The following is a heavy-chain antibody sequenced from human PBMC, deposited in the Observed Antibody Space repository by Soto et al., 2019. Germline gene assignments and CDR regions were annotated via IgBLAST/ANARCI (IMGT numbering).Heavy chain of an antibody. CDR2: IYPDESDT. D-gene: IGHD5-12*01. CDR1: GYSFTKYW. V-gene: IGHV5-51*03. J-gene: IGHJ6*02. CDR3: VRMGFSGGGYLSYYYYGMDI. Sequence: EVQLVQSGAEVKEPGESLKISCKGSGYSFTKYWIGWVRQMPGKGLEWMAIIYPDESDTIYSPSFQGQVTISADKSISTAYLQWSSLKASDTAMYYCVRMGFSGGGYLSYYYYGMDIWGQGTTVTVSS.